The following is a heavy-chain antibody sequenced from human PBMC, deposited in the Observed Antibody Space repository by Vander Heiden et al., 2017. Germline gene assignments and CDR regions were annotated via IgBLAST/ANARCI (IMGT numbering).Heavy chain of an antibody. V-gene: IGHV3-23*01. CDR1: GLTFSSFP. D-gene: IGHD3-3*01. Sequence: EVQVLESGGGLVQPGGSLRRSCAASGLTFSSFPMGWVRQAPGKGLEWVSVIVGGGGTPYYADSVKGRFTISRDNSKKTLSLQMNSLRAEDTAIYYCAKTSYDFRSGYYMDYWGQGTPVTVSS. J-gene: IGHJ4*02. CDR3: AKTSYDFRSGYYMDY. CDR2: IVGGGGTP.